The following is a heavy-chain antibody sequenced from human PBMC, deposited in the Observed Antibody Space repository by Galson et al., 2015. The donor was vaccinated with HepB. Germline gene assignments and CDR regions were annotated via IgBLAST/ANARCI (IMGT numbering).Heavy chain of an antibody. CDR2: INAGNGNT. CDR1: GYTFTSYA. Sequence: SVKVSCKASGYTFTSYAMHWVRQAPGQRLEWMGWINAGNGNTKYSQKFQGRVTITRDTSASTAYMELSSLRSEDTAVYYCARGTLRSRGGQVDAASGTFDYWGQGTLVTVSS. V-gene: IGHV1-3*01. CDR3: ARGTLRSRGGQVDAASGTFDY. J-gene: IGHJ4*02. D-gene: IGHD1-14*01.